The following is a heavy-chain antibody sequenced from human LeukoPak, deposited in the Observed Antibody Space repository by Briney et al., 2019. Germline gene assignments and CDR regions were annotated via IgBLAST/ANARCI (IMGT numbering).Heavy chain of an antibody. Sequence: GGSLRLSCAASGFTFTNYAMSWVRQAPGKGLEWVSEVSVSGGGTYYADSVKGRFTISRDNSKNTLYLQMNSLRAEDTALYYCAKSWDWNDEGKYFDCWGQGTLVTVSS. CDR3: AKSWDWNDEGKYFDC. V-gene: IGHV3-23*01. CDR1: GFTFTNYA. D-gene: IGHD1-1*01. J-gene: IGHJ4*02. CDR2: VSVSGGGT.